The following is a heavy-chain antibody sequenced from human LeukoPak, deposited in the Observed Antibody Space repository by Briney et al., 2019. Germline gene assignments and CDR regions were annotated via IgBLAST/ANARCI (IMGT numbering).Heavy chain of an antibody. CDR3: ARATVTTRWFDP. CDR1: GYTFTGYY. J-gene: IGHJ5*02. CDR2: INPNSGGT. Sequence: GASVKVSCKASGYTFTGYYMPWVRQAPGQGLEWMGWINPNSGGTNYAQKFQGRVTMTRDTSISTAYMELSRLRSDDTAVYYCARATVTTRWFDPWGQGTLVTVSS. D-gene: IGHD4-11*01. V-gene: IGHV1-2*02.